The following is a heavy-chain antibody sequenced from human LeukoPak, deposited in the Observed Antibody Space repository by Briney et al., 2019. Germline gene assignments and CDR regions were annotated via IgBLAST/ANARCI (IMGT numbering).Heavy chain of an antibody. V-gene: IGHV4-59*11. CDR2: IYYSGST. J-gene: IGHJ6*03. Sequence: SETLSLTCTVSGGSISSHYWSWIRRPPGKGLEWIGYIYYSGSTNYNPSLKSRLTISVDTSKSQFSLQLSSVTAADTAVYYCARVRIAARPDGLYYYYYMDVWGKGTTVTVSS. CDR3: ARVRIAARPDGLYYYYYMDV. CDR1: GGSISSHY. D-gene: IGHD6-6*01.